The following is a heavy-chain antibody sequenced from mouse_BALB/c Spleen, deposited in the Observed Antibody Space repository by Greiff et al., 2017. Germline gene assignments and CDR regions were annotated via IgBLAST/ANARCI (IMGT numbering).Heavy chain of an antibody. CDR1: GDSITSGY. Sequence: EVHLVESGPSLVKPSQTLSLTCSVTGDSITSGYWNWIRKFPGNKLEYMGYISYSGSTYYNPSLKSRISITRDTSKNQYYLQLNSVTTEDTATYYCARYKVRGYWYFDVWGAGTTVTVSS. D-gene: IGHD2-14*01. V-gene: IGHV3-8*02. CDR3: ARYKVRGYWYFDV. J-gene: IGHJ1*01. CDR2: ISYSGST.